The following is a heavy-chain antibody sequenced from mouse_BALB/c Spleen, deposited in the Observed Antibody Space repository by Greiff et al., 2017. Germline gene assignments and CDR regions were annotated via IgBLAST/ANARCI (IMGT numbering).Heavy chain of an antibody. J-gene: IGHJ3*01. V-gene: IGHV7-3*02. Sequence: EVQLVESGGGLVQPGGSLRLSCATSGFTFTDYYMSWVRQPPGKALEWLGFIRNKANGYTTEYSASVKGRFTISRDNSQSILYLQMNTLRAEDSATYYCARDIYPAYWGQGTLVTVSA. CDR1: GFTFTDYY. CDR3: ARDIYPAY. D-gene: IGHD2-3*01. CDR2: IRNKANGYTT.